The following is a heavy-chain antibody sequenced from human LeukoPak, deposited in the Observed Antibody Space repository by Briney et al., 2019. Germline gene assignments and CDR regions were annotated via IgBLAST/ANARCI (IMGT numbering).Heavy chain of an antibody. D-gene: IGHD2/OR15-2a*01. V-gene: IGHV3-53*01. CDR3: ARNILFAFDI. J-gene: IGHJ3*02. Sequence: GGSLRLSCAASGLTVSSSYMSWVRQAPGKGLEWVSIIYNDGSTYYADSMKGRFTIFRDNSKNTLYLQVNSLRAEDTAMYYCARNILFAFDIWGQGTMVTVSS. CDR1: GLTVSSSY. CDR2: IYNDGST.